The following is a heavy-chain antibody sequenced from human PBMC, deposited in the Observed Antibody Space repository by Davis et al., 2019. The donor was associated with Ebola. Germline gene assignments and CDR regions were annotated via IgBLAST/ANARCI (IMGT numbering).Heavy chain of an antibody. J-gene: IGHJ4*02. Sequence: AASVKVSCKASGYTFTSYYMHWVRQAPGQGLEWMGIINPSGGSTSYAQKFRGRVRITADKSTRIAYMELSSLRSEDTAVYYCARGPSVATAHYFDYWGQGTLVTVSS. D-gene: IGHD2-21*02. CDR1: GYTFTSYY. CDR2: INPSGGST. CDR3: ARGPSVATAHYFDY. V-gene: IGHV1-46*01.